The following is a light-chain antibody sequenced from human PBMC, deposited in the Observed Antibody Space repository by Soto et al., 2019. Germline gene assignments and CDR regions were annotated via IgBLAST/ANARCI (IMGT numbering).Light chain of an antibody. CDR1: QRLSASD. CDR3: QQYGSSLIT. V-gene: IGKV3-20*01. J-gene: IGKJ5*01. Sequence: PGHRATLSCRASQRLSASDIAWYQQKPGQPPRLLIYGASSRATGIPDRFSGSGSGTDFTLTISRLEPEDFAVYYCQQYGSSLITFGQGTRLEIK. CDR2: GAS.